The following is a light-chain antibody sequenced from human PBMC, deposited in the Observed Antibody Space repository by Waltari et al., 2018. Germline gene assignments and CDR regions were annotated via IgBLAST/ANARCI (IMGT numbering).Light chain of an antibody. V-gene: IGKV4-1*01. CDR1: QTVLSSSNNKNY. CDR2: WAS. J-gene: IGKJ4*01. CDR3: QQYYSLPLT. Sequence: DIVMTQSPDSLAVSLGERATINCKSSQTVLSSSNNKNYLTWYQQKPGQPPKLLVYWASTRESGVPDRVSGSGSGTDFTLTISSLQAGDVAVYFCQQYYSLPLTFGGGTKVEIK.